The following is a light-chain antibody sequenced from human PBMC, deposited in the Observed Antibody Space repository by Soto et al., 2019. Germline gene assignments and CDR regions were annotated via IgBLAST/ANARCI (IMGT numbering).Light chain of an antibody. CDR2: DAS. J-gene: IGKJ5*01. Sequence: AIQLTQSPSSLSASVGDRVTFTCRASQDIRSALAWYQQKAGKAPHLLIYDASRLERGVPSRFSGSGSGTDFTLTISSVRPEDFATYYCQQFKTYPITFGQGARLDIK. CDR1: QDIRSA. V-gene: IGKV1-13*02. CDR3: QQFKTYPIT.